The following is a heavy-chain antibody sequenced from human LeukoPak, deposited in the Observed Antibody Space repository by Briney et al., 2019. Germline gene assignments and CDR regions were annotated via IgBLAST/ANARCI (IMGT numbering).Heavy chain of an antibody. D-gene: IGHD6-19*01. Sequence: GGSLRLSCAASGFTFSSYAMHWVRQAPGKGLEWVAVISYDGSNKYYADSVKGRFTISRDNSKNTLYLQMNSLRAEDTAVYYCARDSSGWYLGWFDPWGQGTLVTVSS. CDR1: GFTFSSYA. CDR2: ISYDGSNK. V-gene: IGHV3-30*04. J-gene: IGHJ5*02. CDR3: ARDSSGWYLGWFDP.